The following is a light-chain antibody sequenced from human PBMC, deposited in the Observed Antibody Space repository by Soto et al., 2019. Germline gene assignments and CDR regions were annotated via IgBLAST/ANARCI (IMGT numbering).Light chain of an antibody. V-gene: IGLV3-21*02. CDR1: NIGSFG. J-gene: IGLJ2*01. Sequence: SYELTQPPSVSVAPGQTATITCGGSNIGSFGMHWYQQKPGQAPVLVVHDDSDRPSGIPERFSGSNSGNTATLTINRVEAGDEADYYCQVWDSSSDHLVFGGGTKVTVL. CDR3: QVWDSSSDHLV. CDR2: DDS.